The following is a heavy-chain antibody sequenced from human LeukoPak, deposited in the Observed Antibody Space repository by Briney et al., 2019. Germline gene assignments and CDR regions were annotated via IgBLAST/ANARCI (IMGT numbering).Heavy chain of an antibody. D-gene: IGHD4-17*01. J-gene: IGHJ6*03. V-gene: IGHV3-21*01. CDR1: GFTFSSYN. CDR2: ISTSSSYI. Sequence: GGSLRLSCAASGFTFSSYNMNWVRQAPGKGLEWVSFISTSSSYIYYADSVKGRFTISRDNAKNSLYLQMNSLRAEDTAMYYCAKIPYGDYVLDYYYYMDVWGKGTTVTISS. CDR3: AKIPYGDYVLDYYYYMDV.